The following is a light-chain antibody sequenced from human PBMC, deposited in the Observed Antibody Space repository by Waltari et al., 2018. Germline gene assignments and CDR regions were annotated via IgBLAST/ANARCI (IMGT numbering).Light chain of an antibody. V-gene: IGLV3-25*03. CDR1: LLEKQM. Sequence: SYELTQPSSMSVSPGPTARITCSGHLLEKQMGYWNQQKPGQAPILVIFKDKERPSGIPERFSGSSSGTTVTLTIVGVQAEDEADYYCQSADSSGPSVVFGGGTKLT. CDR3: QSADSSGPSVV. J-gene: IGLJ2*01. CDR2: KDK.